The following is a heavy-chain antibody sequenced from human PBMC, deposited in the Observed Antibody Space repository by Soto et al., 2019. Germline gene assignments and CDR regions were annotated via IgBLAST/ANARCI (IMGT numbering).Heavy chain of an antibody. Sequence: GGSLRLSCAASGFTFSSYTMHWVRRAPGEGLEWVAVITYNGNEYYTDSVRGRFTISRDSSRTTVYLQMNSLRPGDTALYYCARELMPAAGSGDFYAMDVWGQGTTVTVSS. CDR3: ARELMPAAGSGDFYAMDV. V-gene: IGHV3-30*04. CDR2: ITYNGNE. J-gene: IGHJ6*02. CDR1: GFTFSSYT. D-gene: IGHD6-13*01.